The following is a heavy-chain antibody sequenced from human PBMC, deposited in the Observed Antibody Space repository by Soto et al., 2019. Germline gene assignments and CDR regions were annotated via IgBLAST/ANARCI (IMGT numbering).Heavy chain of an antibody. D-gene: IGHD2-21*01. CDR1: GGSISSGGYS. V-gene: IGHV4-30-2*01. CDR2: IYHSGST. Sequence: QLQLQESGSGLVTPSHTLSLTCAVSGGSISSGGYSWSWIRQPPGKGLEWIGCIYHSGSTYYNPARKSGVTISVDRSKNQFSLKLSSVTAADTAVYYCARGNVVAIDYWGQGTLVTVSS. CDR3: ARGNVVAIDY. J-gene: IGHJ4*02.